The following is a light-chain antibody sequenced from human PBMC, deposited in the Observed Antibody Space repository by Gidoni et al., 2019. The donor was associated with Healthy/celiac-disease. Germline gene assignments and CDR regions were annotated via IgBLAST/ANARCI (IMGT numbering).Light chain of an antibody. Sequence: DIQMTQSPSTLSASVGNRVTITSRASQIISSWLAWYQQKPGKAPKLLIYKASSLESGVPSRFSGSGSGTEFTLTISSLQPDDFATYYCQQYNSYSGAFGQGTKVEIK. CDR2: KAS. CDR1: QIISSW. J-gene: IGKJ1*01. CDR3: QQYNSYSGA. V-gene: IGKV1-5*03.